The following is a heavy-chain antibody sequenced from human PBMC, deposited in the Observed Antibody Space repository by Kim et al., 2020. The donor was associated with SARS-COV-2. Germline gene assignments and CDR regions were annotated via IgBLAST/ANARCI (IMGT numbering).Heavy chain of an antibody. CDR2: IDPSDSYT. CDR3: ARQEKGGATEY. CDR1: GYKFISYW. J-gene: IGHJ4*02. Sequence: GESLKISCKGSGYKFISYWITWVRQMPGEGLEWMGRIDPSDSYTKYSPSFQGHVSISGDKSLSTAYLQWSSLKASDTAMYYCARQEKGGATEYWGQGTLV. D-gene: IGHD3-16*01. V-gene: IGHV5-10-1*01.